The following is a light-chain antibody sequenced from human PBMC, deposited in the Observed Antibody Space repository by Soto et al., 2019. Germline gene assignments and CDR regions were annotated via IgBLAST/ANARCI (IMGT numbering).Light chain of an antibody. J-gene: IGLJ2*01. V-gene: IGLV1-40*01. Sequence: QSVLTQPPSVSGAPGQRVTISCTGSSSNIGAGYDVHWYQQLPGTAPKLLIFGNNNRPSGVPDRFSGSKSGTSASLAITGLQAEDEADYYCQSYDNSLPVVFGGGTQLTVL. CDR1: SSNIGAGYD. CDR2: GNN. CDR3: QSYDNSLPVV.